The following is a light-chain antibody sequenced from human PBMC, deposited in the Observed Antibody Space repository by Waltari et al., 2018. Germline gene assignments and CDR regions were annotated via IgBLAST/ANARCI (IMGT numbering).Light chain of an antibody. J-gene: IGLJ2*01. V-gene: IGLV3-1*01. CDR2: QDN. CDR3: QAWDTTTAP. Sequence: SYKLTQPPSLLVSPGQTASIPCPGDNLRDRYTAWYQQKPGQSPVLVIYQDNKRPSGIPDRFSGSNSGNTATLTISGTLAMDEADYYCQAWDTTTAPFGGGTKLTVL. CDR1: NLRDRY.